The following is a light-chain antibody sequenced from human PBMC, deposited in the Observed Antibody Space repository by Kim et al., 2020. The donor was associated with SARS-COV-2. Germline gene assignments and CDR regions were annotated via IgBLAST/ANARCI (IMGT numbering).Light chain of an antibody. CDR1: QRISSW. Sequence: EAVGDSVPITRRASQRISSWLAWYQQKPGKAPKLLIYAASSLQSGVPSRFSGSGSGTDFTLTISRLQPEDFATYYCQQANSFPLTFGGGTKVDIK. CDR2: AAS. CDR3: QQANSFPLT. J-gene: IGKJ4*01. V-gene: IGKV1-12*01.